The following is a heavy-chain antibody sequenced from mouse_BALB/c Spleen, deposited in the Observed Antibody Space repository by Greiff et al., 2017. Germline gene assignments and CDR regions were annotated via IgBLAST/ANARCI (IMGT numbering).Heavy chain of an antibody. D-gene: IGHD2-3*01. CDR3: ARSGYSWYFDV. Sequence: EVQGVESGGGLVQPGGSRKLSCAASGFTFSSFGMHWVRQAPEKGLEWVAYISSGSSTIYYADTVKGRFTISRDNPKNTLFLQMTSLRSEDTAMYYCARSGYSWYFDVWGAGTTVTVSS. CDR2: ISSGSSTI. V-gene: IGHV5-17*02. J-gene: IGHJ1*01. CDR1: GFTFSSFG.